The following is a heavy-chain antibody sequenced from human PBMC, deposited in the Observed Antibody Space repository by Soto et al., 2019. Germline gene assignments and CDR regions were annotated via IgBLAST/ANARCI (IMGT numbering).Heavy chain of an antibody. CDR2: ISSSSSTI. J-gene: IGHJ6*02. V-gene: IGHV3-48*02. CDR1: GFTFSSYS. CDR3: ARIRVVVTAEDYYYYGMDV. Sequence: EVQLVESGGGLVQPGGSLRLSCAASGFTFSSYSMNWVRQAPGKGLEWVSYISSSSSTIYYADSVKGRFTISRDNAKNSLYLQMNSLRDEDTAVYYCARIRVVVTAEDYYYYGMDVWGQGTTVTVSS. D-gene: IGHD2-21*02.